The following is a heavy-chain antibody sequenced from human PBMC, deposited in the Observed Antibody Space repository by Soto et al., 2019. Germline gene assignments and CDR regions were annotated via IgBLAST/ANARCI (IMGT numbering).Heavy chain of an antibody. CDR3: ARGVKYGAYSRWFDP. V-gene: IGHV1-8*01. CDR1: GNTFTSYD. J-gene: IGHJ5*02. D-gene: IGHD4-17*01. Sequence: QVQLVQSGAEVKKPGASVKVSCKASGNTFTSYDINWVRQATGQGLEYLGWMNPNSGNTAYVQKFQGRVTVSWDTAITTAYMELSGLRSEDTAVYFCARGVKYGAYSRWFDPWGQGTLVTVSS. CDR2: MNPNSGNT.